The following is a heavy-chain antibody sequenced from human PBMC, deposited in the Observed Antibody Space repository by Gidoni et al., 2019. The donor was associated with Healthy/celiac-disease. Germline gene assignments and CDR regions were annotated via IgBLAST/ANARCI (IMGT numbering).Heavy chain of an antibody. D-gene: IGHD2-2*01. CDR1: GFPFSSYG. Sequence: QVQLVESGGGVVQPGRSLRLSCAASGFPFSSYGMHWVRQAPGKGLEWVAVIWYDGSNKYYADSVKGRFTISRDNSKNTLYLQMNSLRAEDTAVYYCARGRMPRETPSDYFDYWGQGTLVTVSS. V-gene: IGHV3-33*01. J-gene: IGHJ4*02. CDR2: IWYDGSNK. CDR3: ARGRMPRETPSDYFDY.